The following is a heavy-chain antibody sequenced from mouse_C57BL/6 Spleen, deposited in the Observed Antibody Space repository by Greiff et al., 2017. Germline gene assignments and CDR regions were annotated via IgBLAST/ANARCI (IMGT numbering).Heavy chain of an antibody. J-gene: IGHJ3*01. V-gene: IGHV1-82*01. CDR2: IYPGDGDT. D-gene: IGHD1-1*01. Sequence: VKLMESGPELVKPGASVKISCKASGYAFSSSWMNWVKQRPGKGLEWIGRIYPGDGDTNYNGKFKGKATLTADKSSSTAYMQLSSLTSEDSAVXFCARGIYYGSSLDWFAYWGQGTLVTVSA. CDR1: GYAFSSSW. CDR3: ARGIYYGSSLDWFAY.